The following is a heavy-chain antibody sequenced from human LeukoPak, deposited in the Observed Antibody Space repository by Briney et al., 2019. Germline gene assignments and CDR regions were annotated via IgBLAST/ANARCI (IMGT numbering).Heavy chain of an antibody. CDR1: GYSFKSYG. V-gene: IGHV1-18*01. CDR3: ARDCSSTSCYGFMDV. CDR2: ISAYDGNT. J-gene: IGHJ6*03. D-gene: IGHD2-2*01. Sequence: ASVKLSCKASGYSFKSYGISWVRQARGQGLEWMGWISAYDGNTNYPQKLQGRVTMTTDTSTTTAYMELRSLTSDDTAVYYCARDCSSTSCYGFMDVWGKGTTVTVSS.